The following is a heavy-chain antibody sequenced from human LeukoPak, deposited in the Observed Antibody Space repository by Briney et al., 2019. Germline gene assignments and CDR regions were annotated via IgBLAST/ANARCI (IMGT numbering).Heavy chain of an antibody. J-gene: IGHJ3*02. D-gene: IGHD5-24*01. CDR1: GFTFSSYG. CDR2: ISWNSGSI. V-gene: IGHV3-9*03. CDR3: AKGEMATIIGAFDI. Sequence: GGSLRLSCAASGFTFSSYGMHWVRQAPGKGLEWVSGISWNSGSIGYADSVKGRFTISRDNAKNSLYLQMNSLRAEDMALYYCAKGEMATIIGAFDIWGQGTMVTVSS.